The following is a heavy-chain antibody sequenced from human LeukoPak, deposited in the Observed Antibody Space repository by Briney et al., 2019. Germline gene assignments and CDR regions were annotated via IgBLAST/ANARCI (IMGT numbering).Heavy chain of an antibody. CDR2: ISYDGSNK. Sequence: PGGSLRLSCAASGFTFSSYGMHRVRQAPGKGLEWVAVISYDGSNKYYADSVKGRFTISRDNSKNALYLQMNSLSAEDTAVYYCAKDSGGDFDYWGQGTLVTVSS. CDR3: AKDSGGDFDY. CDR1: GFTFSSYG. V-gene: IGHV3-30*18. J-gene: IGHJ4*02. D-gene: IGHD3-10*01.